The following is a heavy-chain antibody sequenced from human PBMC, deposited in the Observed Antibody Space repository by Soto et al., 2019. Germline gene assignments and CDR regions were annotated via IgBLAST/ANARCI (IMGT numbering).Heavy chain of an antibody. V-gene: IGHV4-59*08. CDR3: AGHLLRYFDWPDAFDI. CDR1: GGSISSYY. Sequence: SETLSLTCTVSGGSISSYYWSWIRQPPGKGLEWIGYIYYSGSTNYNPSLKSRVTISVDTSKNQFSLKLSSVTAADTAVYYCAGHLLRYFDWPDAFDIWGQGTMVTVSS. J-gene: IGHJ3*02. CDR2: IYYSGST. D-gene: IGHD3-9*01.